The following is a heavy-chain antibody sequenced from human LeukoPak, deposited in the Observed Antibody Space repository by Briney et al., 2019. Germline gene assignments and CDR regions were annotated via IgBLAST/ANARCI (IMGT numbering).Heavy chain of an antibody. V-gene: IGHV1-18*04. D-gene: IGHD2-15*01. CDR1: GYTFTSYG. Sequence: ASVKVSCKASGYTFTSYGISWVRQAPGQGLEWRGGFSAYNGNTNYAQKLQGRVTMTTDTSTSTAYMELRSLRSDDTAVYYCARALLGRYCSGGSCYSFGYWGQGTLVTVSS. J-gene: IGHJ4*02. CDR3: ARALLGRYCSGGSCYSFGY. CDR2: FSAYNGNT.